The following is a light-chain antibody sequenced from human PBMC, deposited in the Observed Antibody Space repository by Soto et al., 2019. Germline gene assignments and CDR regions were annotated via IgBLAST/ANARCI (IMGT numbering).Light chain of an antibody. V-gene: IGLV2-14*01. CDR1: SSDVGRYNH. CDR2: EVS. J-gene: IGLJ1*01. Sequence: QSALTQPASVSGSPGQSITISCTGTSSDVGRYNHVSWYQHHPGKAPKLIISEVSNRPSGVSNRFSGSKSGYTASLTISGLQAEDKADYYCNSHTSGDFRVFGTGTKLTVL. CDR3: NSHTSGDFRV.